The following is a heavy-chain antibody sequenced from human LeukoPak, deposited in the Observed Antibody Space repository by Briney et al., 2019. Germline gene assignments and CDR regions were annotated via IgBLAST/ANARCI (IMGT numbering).Heavy chain of an antibody. J-gene: IGHJ6*03. Sequence: SETLSLTCTVSGGSLSSYYWSWIRQPPGKGLEWIGYIYYSGSTNYNPSLKSRVTISVDTSKNQFSLKLSSVTAADTAVYYCARRGLAAAGIPFYYYYYYMDVWGKGTTVTVSS. V-gene: IGHV4-59*01. CDR1: GGSLSSYY. D-gene: IGHD6-13*01. CDR2: IYYSGST. CDR3: ARRGLAAAGIPFYYYYYYMDV.